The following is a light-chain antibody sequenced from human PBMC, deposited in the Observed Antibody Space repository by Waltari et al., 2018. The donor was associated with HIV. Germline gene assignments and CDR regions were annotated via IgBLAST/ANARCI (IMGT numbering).Light chain of an antibody. CDR1: QSISNW. CDR2: KAS. CDR3: QEYSGYFRT. V-gene: IGKV1-5*03. Sequence: DIQMTQSPSTLSASVGDRVTITCRASQSISNWLAWYQQKPGKAPKRLIYKASSLESGVPSRFSGSGSGTEYTLTISSLQPDDFATYYCQEYSGYFRTFGQGTKVEIK. J-gene: IGKJ1*01.